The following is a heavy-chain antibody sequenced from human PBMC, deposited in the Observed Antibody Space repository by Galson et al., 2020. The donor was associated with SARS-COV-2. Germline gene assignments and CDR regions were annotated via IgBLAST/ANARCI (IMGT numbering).Heavy chain of an antibody. V-gene: IGHV3-33*01. Sequence: GESLKISCAASGFTFSTYGMHWVRQATGNGLEWVAAIWYDGSYKYYGDSVKGRFTISRDSSKNTLYLQMNSLRAEDTAVYYCAREVDYAASDYKYGVDVWGQGTTVTVSS. CDR1: GFTFSTYG. CDR3: AREVDYAASDYKYGVDV. CDR2: IWYDGSYK. J-gene: IGHJ6*02. D-gene: IGHD1-26*01.